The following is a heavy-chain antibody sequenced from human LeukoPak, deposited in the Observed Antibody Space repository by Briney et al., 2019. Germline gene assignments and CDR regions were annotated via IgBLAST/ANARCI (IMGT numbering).Heavy chain of an antibody. D-gene: IGHD2-21*02. CDR3: AAVGYCGGDCYPNKNYYFDY. CDR2: IVVGSGNT. V-gene: IGHV1-58*02. J-gene: IGHJ4*02. CDR1: GFXFTSSA. Sequence: TSVKVSCKASGFXFTSSAMQWGRQARGQRLEWIGWIVVGSGNTNYAQKFQERVTITRDMSTSTAYMELSSLRSEDTAVYYCAAVGYCGGDCYPNKNYYFDYWGQGTLVTVSS.